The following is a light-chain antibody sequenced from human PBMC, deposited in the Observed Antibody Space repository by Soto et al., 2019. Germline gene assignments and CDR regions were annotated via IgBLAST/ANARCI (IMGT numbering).Light chain of an antibody. CDR1: SSDVGTYNY. CDR3: SSYTSSSTVV. V-gene: IGLV2-14*01. J-gene: IGLJ2*01. Sequence: TQPASVSGSPGQSITISCTGTSSDVGTYNYVSWYQQHPGKAPKLMIYEVSNRPSGVSNRFSGSKFGNTASLTISGLQAEDEADYYCSSYTSSSTVVFGGGTKLTVL. CDR2: EVS.